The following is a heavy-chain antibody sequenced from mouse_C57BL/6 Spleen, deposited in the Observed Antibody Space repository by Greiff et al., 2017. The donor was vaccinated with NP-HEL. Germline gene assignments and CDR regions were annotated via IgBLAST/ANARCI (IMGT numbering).Heavy chain of an antibody. CDR1: GYSITSGYY. V-gene: IGHV3-6*01. CDR2: ISYDGSN. CDR3: ARWRYGSSYRYFDV. Sequence: ESGPGLVKPSQSLSLTCSVTGYSITSGYYWNWIRQFPGNKLEWMGYISYDGSNNYNPSLKNRISITRDTSKNQFFLKLNSVTTEDTATYYCARWRYGSSYRYFDVWGTGTTVTVSS. J-gene: IGHJ1*03. D-gene: IGHD1-1*01.